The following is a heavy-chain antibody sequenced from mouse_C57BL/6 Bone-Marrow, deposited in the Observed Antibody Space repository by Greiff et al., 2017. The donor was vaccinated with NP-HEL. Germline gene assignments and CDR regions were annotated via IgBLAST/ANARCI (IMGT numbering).Heavy chain of an antibody. J-gene: IGHJ1*03. Sequence: EVMLVESGGGLVQPGGSLKLSCAASGFTFSDYDMYWVRQTPEKRLEWVAYISNGGGSTYYPDNVKGRSTLSTDNAKNTLYLQMSRLNAGDTAVYYCARHWYFDVWGTGTTVTVSS. CDR3: ARHWYFDV. CDR1: GFTFSDYD. V-gene: IGHV5-12*01. CDR2: ISNGGGST.